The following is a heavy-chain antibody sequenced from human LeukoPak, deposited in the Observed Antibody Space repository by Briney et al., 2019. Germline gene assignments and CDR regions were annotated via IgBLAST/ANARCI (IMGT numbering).Heavy chain of an antibody. CDR2: ISPNSGGT. CDR1: GYTFTGYY. CDR3: ARDQNEYDFWSGYYAYYHYYYMDV. J-gene: IGHJ6*03. V-gene: IGHV1-2*02. D-gene: IGHD3-3*01. Sequence: GASVKVSCKASGYTFTGYYMHWVRQAPGQGLEWMGWISPNSGGTNYAQKFQGRVTMTRDTSISTAYMELSRLRSDDTAVYYCARDQNEYDFWSGYYAYYHYYYMDVWGKGTTVTVSS.